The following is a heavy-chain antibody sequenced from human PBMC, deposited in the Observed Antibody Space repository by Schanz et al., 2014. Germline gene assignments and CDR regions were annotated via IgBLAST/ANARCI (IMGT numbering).Heavy chain of an antibody. Sequence: QVQLVESGGGLVKPGGSLRLSCAASGFTFSTTGMHWVRQAPGKGLVWVTYIRYDGINKYYADSVKGRFIVSRDNAKSTLFLQMDSLRPEDTDIYYCAKEWSPSFWGQGTLVTVSS. D-gene: IGHD1-26*01. J-gene: IGHJ4*02. V-gene: IGHV3-30*02. CDR2: IRYDGINK. CDR1: GFTFSTTG. CDR3: AKEWSPSF.